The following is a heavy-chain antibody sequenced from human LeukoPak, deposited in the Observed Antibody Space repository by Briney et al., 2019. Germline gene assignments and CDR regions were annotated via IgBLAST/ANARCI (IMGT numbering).Heavy chain of an antibody. CDR1: GFTFSSYS. V-gene: IGHV3-21*01. J-gene: IGHJ4*02. CDR2: ISSSSSYI. Sequence: TGGSPRLSCAASGFTFSSYSMNWDRQAPGKGLEWVSSISSSSSYIYYADSVKGRFTISRDNAKNSLYLQMNSLRAEDTAVYYCARDRGSGSFDYWGQGTLVTVSS. CDR3: ARDRGSGSFDY. D-gene: IGHD3-10*01.